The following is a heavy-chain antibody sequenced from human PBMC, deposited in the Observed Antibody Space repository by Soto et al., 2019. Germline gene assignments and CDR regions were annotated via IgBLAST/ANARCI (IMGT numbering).Heavy chain of an antibody. J-gene: IGHJ6*03. CDR2: INHSGST. CDR3: ARRYYYGSGSYYRYYYYYMDV. CDR1: GGSFSGYY. V-gene: IGHV4-34*01. D-gene: IGHD3-10*01. Sequence: SETLCLTCGVYGGSFSGYYWSWIRQPPGKGLEWIGEINHSGSTNYNPSLKSRVTISVDTSKNQFSLKLSSVTAADTAVYYCARRYYYGSGSYYRYYYYYMDVWGKGTTVTVSS.